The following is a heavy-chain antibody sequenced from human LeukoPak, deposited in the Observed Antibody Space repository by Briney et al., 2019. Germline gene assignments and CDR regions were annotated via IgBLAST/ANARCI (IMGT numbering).Heavy chain of an antibody. CDR1: GFTFSSFT. D-gene: IGHD3-22*01. Sequence: GGSLRLSCAASGFTFSSFTMSWVRQAPGKGLEWVSAISASGDRTYYADSVKGRFTISRDNSKGTLYLQMNSLRAEDTALYYCARDFYDSSRYYYDYWGQGTLVTVSS. CDR3: ARDFYDSSRYYYDY. J-gene: IGHJ4*02. V-gene: IGHV3-23*01. CDR2: ISASGDRT.